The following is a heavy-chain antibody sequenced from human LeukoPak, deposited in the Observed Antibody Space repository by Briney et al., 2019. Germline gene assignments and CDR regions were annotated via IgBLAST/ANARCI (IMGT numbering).Heavy chain of an antibody. CDR2: INPNSGGT. V-gene: IGHV1-2*02. D-gene: IGHD2-8*01. J-gene: IGHJ4*02. Sequence: GASVKVSCKASGYTFTGYYTHWVRQAPGQGLEWMGWINPNSGGTNYAQKFQGRVTMTRDTSISTAYMELSRLRSDDTAVYYCARVHCTNGVCYPYFDYWGQGTLVTVSS. CDR1: GYTFTGYY. CDR3: ARVHCTNGVCYPYFDY.